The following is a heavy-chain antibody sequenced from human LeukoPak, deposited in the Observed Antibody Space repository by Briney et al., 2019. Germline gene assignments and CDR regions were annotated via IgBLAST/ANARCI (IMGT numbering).Heavy chain of an antibody. Sequence: ASVKVSCKASGYTFTSYDINWVRQATGQGLEWMGWMNPNSGNTGYAQKFQGRVTMTRNTSISTAYMELSSLRSEDTAVYYCARSLPPLFGVVVPALDYWGQGTLVTVSS. CDR1: GYTFTSYD. CDR3: ARSLPPLFGVVVPALDY. CDR2: MNPNSGNT. D-gene: IGHD2-2*01. V-gene: IGHV1-8*01. J-gene: IGHJ4*02.